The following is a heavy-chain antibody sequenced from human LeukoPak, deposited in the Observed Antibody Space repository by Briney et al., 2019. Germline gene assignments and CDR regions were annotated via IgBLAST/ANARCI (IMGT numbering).Heavy chain of an antibody. Sequence: PGGSLRLSCAASGFTFSSYSMNWVRQAPGKGLEWVSSISSSSSYIYYADSVKGRFTISRGNAKNSLYLQINSLRAEDTAVYYCARAVGGGEDYFDYWGQGTLVTVSS. CDR1: GFTFSSYS. CDR2: ISSSSSYI. J-gene: IGHJ4*02. CDR3: ARAVGGGEDYFDY. V-gene: IGHV3-21*01. D-gene: IGHD3-16*01.